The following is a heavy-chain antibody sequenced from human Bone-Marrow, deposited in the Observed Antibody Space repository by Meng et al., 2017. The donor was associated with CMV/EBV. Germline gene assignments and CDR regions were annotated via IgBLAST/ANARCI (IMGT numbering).Heavy chain of an antibody. CDR1: GYSFTSYW. V-gene: IGHV5-51*01. D-gene: IGHD3-3*01. J-gene: IGHJ5*02. CDR2: IYPGDSDT. Sequence: GESLKISCKGSGYSFTSYWIGWVRQMPGKGLEWMGIIYPGDSDTRYSPSFQGQVTISADKSITTAYLQWSSLKASDTAMYYCARQNDFWSGSNWFDHWGQGTLVTVSS. CDR3: ARQNDFWSGSNWFDH.